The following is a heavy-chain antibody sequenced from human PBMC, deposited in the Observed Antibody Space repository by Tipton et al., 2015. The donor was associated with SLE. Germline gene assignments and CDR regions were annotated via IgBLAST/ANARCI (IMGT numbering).Heavy chain of an antibody. CDR1: GGSISSFS. D-gene: IGHD1-26*01. Sequence: TLSLTCTVSGGSISSFSWTWIRQPPGKGLEWMGYIYNSVPGNYNPSLKSRLTISVDTSKNEFSLRLKTVTAADTAVYYCARGSRVEEELQYWGQGALVTVSS. CDR2: IYNSVPG. CDR3: ARGSRVEEELQY. J-gene: IGHJ4*02. V-gene: IGHV4-59*01.